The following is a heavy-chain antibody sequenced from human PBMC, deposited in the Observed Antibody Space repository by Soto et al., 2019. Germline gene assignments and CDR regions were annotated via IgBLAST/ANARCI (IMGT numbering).Heavy chain of an antibody. Sequence: QVQLVQSGAEVKKPGASVKVSCKASGYTFTSYAMHWVRQAPGQRLEWMGWINAGNGNTKYSQKFQGRVTITRDTSASTAYMELSSLRSEDTAAYYCAREFAAAGTYYYYGMDVWGQGTTVTVSS. CDR3: AREFAAAGTYYYYGMDV. CDR1: GYTFTSYA. CDR2: INAGNGNT. J-gene: IGHJ6*02. V-gene: IGHV1-3*01. D-gene: IGHD6-13*01.